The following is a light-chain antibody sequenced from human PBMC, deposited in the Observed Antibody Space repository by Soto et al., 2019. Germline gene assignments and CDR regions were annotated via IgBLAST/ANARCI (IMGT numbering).Light chain of an antibody. CDR2: EVN. Sequence: QSALTQPASVSGSPGQSITISCTGSSSDVGTYALVSWYQQHPGKVPKLMVFEVNKRPSGVSDRFSGSKSGNTASLTISGVQAEDEAIYYCSSYAGSVNFNVLFGGGTKLTVL. CDR1: SSDVGTYAL. V-gene: IGLV2-23*02. J-gene: IGLJ2*01. CDR3: SSYAGSVNFNVL.